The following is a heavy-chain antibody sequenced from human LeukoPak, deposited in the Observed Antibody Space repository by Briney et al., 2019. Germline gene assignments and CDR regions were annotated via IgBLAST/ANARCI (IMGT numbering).Heavy chain of an antibody. D-gene: IGHD6-19*01. V-gene: IGHV1-18*01. CDR2: ISTYNGNT. CDR1: GFTFTSYG. Sequence: ASVKLSCTASGFTFTSYGFSWVRQAPGQGLEWMGWISTYNGNTNYAQSFQGRVAMTTDTSTTTTYMELRSLRSDDTAVYYCARSPPLIAVAGLDYWGQGTLVTVS. CDR3: ARSPPLIAVAGLDY. J-gene: IGHJ4*02.